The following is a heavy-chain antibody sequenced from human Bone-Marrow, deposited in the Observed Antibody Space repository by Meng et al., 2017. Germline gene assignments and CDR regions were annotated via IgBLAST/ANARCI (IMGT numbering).Heavy chain of an antibody. Sequence: RTETVSVTWKASGASVRANNYYRGWIRQPHGSGLELIGYNDFRGAANYYASLMSRVTISLNTSNSQFFLKLSSVSAADTAVYYCARESHPATYYYDSTGYANWLDPWGQGTLVTVSS. CDR3: ARESHPATYYYDSTGYANWLDP. CDR1: GASVRANNYY. J-gene: IGHJ5*02. V-gene: IGHV4-61*01. CDR2: NDFRGAA. D-gene: IGHD3-22*01.